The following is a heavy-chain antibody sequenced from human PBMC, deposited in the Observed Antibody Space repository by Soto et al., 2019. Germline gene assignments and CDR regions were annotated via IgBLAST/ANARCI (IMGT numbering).Heavy chain of an antibody. D-gene: IGHD6-19*01. V-gene: IGHV3-23*01. CDR1: GFTFSSYA. Sequence: EVQLLESGGGLVQPGGSLRLSCAASGFTFSSYAMSWVRQAPGKGLEWVSAISGSGGSTYYADSVKGRFTISRDNSKNPLDLQMNSLRAEDTAVYYCAKGLSSGWYYFDYWGQGTLVTVSS. J-gene: IGHJ4*02. CDR2: ISGSGGST. CDR3: AKGLSSGWYYFDY.